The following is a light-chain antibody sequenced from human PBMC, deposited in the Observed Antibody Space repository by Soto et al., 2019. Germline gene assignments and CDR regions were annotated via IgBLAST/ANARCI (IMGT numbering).Light chain of an antibody. CDR3: SSYTSSSSLKWV. CDR1: GSDVGGYNY. V-gene: IGLV2-14*01. Sequence: QSALTQPASVSGSPGQSITIAWTATGSDVGGYNYVSWYQQHPGKAPKLMIYEVSNRPSGVSNRFSGSKSGNTASLTISGLQAEDEADYYCSSYTSSSSLKWVFGGGTKLTVL. CDR2: EVS. J-gene: IGLJ3*02.